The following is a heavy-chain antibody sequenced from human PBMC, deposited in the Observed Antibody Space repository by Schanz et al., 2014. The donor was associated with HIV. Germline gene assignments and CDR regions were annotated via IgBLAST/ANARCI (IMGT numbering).Heavy chain of an antibody. Sequence: QVRLVESGGGVVRPGRSLRLSCAASGFTFDSYGMHWVRQAPGKGLEWVAVITYDGRNKYYADPVKGRFTISRDNSKNTVYLQAKSLRPEDTAVYYCAKDRNQYDSRYIGKGNYYYYYGIAVWGQGTTVTVSS. D-gene: IGHD3-22*01. J-gene: IGHJ6*02. CDR3: AKDRNQYDSRYIGKGNYYYYYGIAV. CDR2: ITYDGRNK. V-gene: IGHV3-30*18. CDR1: GFTFDSYG.